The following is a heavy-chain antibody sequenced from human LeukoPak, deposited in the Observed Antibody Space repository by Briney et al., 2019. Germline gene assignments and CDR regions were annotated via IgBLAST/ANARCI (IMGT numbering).Heavy chain of an antibody. Sequence: GGSLRLSCAASGFTFSSYSMNWVRQAPGKGLEWVSYISSSSSTICYADSVKGRFTISRDNAKNSLYLQMNSLRAEDTAVYYCASSYGDYDDYWGQGTLVTVSS. CDR2: ISSSSSTI. CDR3: ASSYGDYDDY. D-gene: IGHD4-17*01. J-gene: IGHJ4*02. CDR1: GFTFSSYS. V-gene: IGHV3-48*01.